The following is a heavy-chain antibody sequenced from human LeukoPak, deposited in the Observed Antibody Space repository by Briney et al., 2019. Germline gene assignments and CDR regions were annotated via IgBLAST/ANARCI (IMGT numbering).Heavy chain of an antibody. V-gene: IGHV4-34*01. CDR1: GGSFSGYY. D-gene: IGHD6-19*01. Sequence: SETLSLTCAVYGGSFSGYYWSWIRQPPGKGLEWIGEINHSGSTNYNPSLKSRVTISVDTSKNQFSLKLSPVTAADTAMYYCARGVYSSGWYSTSYPWRPWFDPWGQGTLVTVSS. CDR2: INHSGST. CDR3: ARGVYSSGWYSTSYPWRPWFDP. J-gene: IGHJ5*02.